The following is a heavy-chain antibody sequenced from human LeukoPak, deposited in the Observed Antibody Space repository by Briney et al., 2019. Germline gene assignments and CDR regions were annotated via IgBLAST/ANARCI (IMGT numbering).Heavy chain of an antibody. V-gene: IGHV3-30*18. CDR3: AKSAFSDCSGGSCYPGPYYFDY. D-gene: IGHD2-15*01. CDR1: GFTFSSYG. CDR2: ISYDGSNK. Sequence: GGSLRLSCAASGFTFSSYGMHWVRQAPGKGLEWVAVISYDGSNKYYADSVKGRFTISRDNSKNTLYLQMNSLRAEDTAVYYCAKSAFSDCSGGSCYPGPYYFDYWGQGTLVTVSS. J-gene: IGHJ4*02.